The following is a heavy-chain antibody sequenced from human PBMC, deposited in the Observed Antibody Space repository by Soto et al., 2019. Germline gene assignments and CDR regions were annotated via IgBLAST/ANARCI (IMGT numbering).Heavy chain of an antibody. V-gene: IGHV1-18*01. CDR3: ARDPEIFDS. CDR2: ISGYNGNK. CDR1: GYTFTSYG. Sequence: QVQLVQSGAEVKKPGASVKGSCKASGYTFTSYGISWVRQAPGQGLEWMGGISGYNGNKKYAQKLQGRVTMTTDTSTSTDYMELRSLRSDDTAVYYCARDPEIFDSWGQGTLVTVSS. J-gene: IGHJ4*02.